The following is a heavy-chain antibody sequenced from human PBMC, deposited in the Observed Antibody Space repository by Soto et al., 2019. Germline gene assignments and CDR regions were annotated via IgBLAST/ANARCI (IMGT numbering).Heavy chain of an antibody. CDR3: ARVAYSYGWIYDY. Sequence: GGSLRLSCAASGFTFSSYWMSWVRQAPGKGLEWVVNIKQDGSERYYMDSVRGRFTASRDNAKNSLYLQMNSLRAEDTAVYFCARVAYSYGWIYDYWGQGSQVTVSS. CDR1: GFTFSSYW. J-gene: IGHJ4*01. D-gene: IGHD6-19*01. V-gene: IGHV3-7*01. CDR2: IKQDGSER.